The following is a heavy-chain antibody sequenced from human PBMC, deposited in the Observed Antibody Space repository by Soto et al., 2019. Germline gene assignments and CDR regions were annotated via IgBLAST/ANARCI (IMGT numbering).Heavy chain of an antibody. CDR1: GYTFTSYY. D-gene: IGHD2-21*02. J-gene: IGHJ6*02. CDR3: ARDGGNSNYYYGMDV. V-gene: IGHV1-46*01. Sequence: QVQLVQSGAEVKKPGASVKVSCKASGYTFTSYYMHWVRQAPGQGLEWMGIINPSGGSTSYAQKFQGRVTMTRDTSTSTVYMELSSLRSEDTAVYYCARDGGNSNYYYGMDVWGQGTTVTVSS. CDR2: INPSGGST.